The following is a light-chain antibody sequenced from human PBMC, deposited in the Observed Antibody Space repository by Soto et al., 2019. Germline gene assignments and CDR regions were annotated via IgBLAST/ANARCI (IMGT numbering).Light chain of an antibody. CDR1: QSVSGN. CDR3: QQYGRSPFT. Sequence: EIVMTQSPDTLSVSPGERATLSCRASQSVSGNLAWYQQRPGQAPRVVIYGASTRATGIPERFSGSGSGTDFTLTISRLEPEDFAVYYCQQYGRSPFTFGPGTKVDIK. V-gene: IGKV3-20*01. CDR2: GAS. J-gene: IGKJ3*01.